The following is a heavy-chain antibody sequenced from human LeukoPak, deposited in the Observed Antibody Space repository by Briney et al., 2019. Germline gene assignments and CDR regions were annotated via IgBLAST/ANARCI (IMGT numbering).Heavy chain of an antibody. CDR1: GYTFTSYG. Sequence: SVKVSCKASGYTFTSYGISWVRQAPGQGLEWMGRIIPIFGTANYAQKFQGRVTITTDESTSTAYMELSSLRSEDTAVYYCARAYGDSPFDYWGQGTLVTVSS. D-gene: IGHD4-17*01. J-gene: IGHJ4*02. V-gene: IGHV1-69*05. CDR3: ARAYGDSPFDY. CDR2: IIPIFGTA.